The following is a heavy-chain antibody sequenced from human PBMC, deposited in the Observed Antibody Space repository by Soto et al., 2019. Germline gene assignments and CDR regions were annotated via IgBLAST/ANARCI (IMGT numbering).Heavy chain of an antibody. D-gene: IGHD3-16*02. CDR2: IYYSGST. Sequence: SETLSLTCTVSGGSSSSYYWSWIRQPPGKGLEWIGYIYYSGSTNYNPSLKSRVTISVDTSKNQFSLKLSSVTAAGTAVYYCATSRHLLYFTMDVWGQGTTVTVSS. CDR3: ATSRHLLYFTMDV. CDR1: GGSSSSYY. V-gene: IGHV4-59*01. J-gene: IGHJ6*02.